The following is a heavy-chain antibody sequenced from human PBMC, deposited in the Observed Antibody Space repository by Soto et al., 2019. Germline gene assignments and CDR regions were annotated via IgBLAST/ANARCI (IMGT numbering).Heavy chain of an antibody. V-gene: IGHV4-34*01. CDR1: GGSFSGYY. CDR3: ARGIRYYGMDV. Sequence: QVQLQQWGAGLLKPSETLSLTCAVYGGSFSGYYWSWIRQPPGKGLEWIGEINHSGSTNYNPSLKSRVTISVDTSKNQFSLTLSSVTAADTAVYYCARGIRYYGMDVWGQGTTVTVSS. J-gene: IGHJ6*02. CDR2: INHSGST.